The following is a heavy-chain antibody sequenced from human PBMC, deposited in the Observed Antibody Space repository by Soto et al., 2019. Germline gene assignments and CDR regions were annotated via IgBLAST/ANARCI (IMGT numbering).Heavy chain of an antibody. V-gene: IGHV3-30*18. CDR2: ISYDGSNK. J-gene: IGHJ6*02. CDR1: GFTFSSYG. CDR3: AKDQGMVGSLHYYYGMDV. Sequence: QVQLVESGGGVVQPGRSLRLSCAASGFTFSSYGMHWVRQAPGKGLEWVAVISYDGSNKYYADSVKGRFTISRDNSKNTLYLQMNSRRAEDTAVYYCAKDQGMVGSLHYYYGMDVWGQGTTVTVSS. D-gene: IGHD3-10*01.